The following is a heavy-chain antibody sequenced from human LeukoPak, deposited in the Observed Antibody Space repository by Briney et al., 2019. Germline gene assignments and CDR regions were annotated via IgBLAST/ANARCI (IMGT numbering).Heavy chain of an antibody. CDR1: GFTFSSYA. J-gene: IGHJ3*02. D-gene: IGHD2-2*01. CDR3: ARDPRLLVVVPAASLAYAFDI. Sequence: GGSLRLSCAASGFTFSSYAMHWVRQAPGKGLEWVAVISYDGSNKYYADSVKGRFTISRDNSKNTLYLQMNSLRAEGTAVYYCARDPRLLVVVPAASLAYAFDIWGQGTMVTVSS. CDR2: ISYDGSNK. V-gene: IGHV3-30-3*01.